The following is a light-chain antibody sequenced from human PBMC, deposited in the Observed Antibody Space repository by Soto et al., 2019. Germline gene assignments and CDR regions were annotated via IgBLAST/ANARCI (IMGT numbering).Light chain of an antibody. CDR1: SSDVGGYNY. Sequence: QSALTQPASVFGSLGQSITISCTGTSSDVGGYNYVSWYQQHPGKDPKVVIFEVTKRPSGVSSRFSGSKSGNTASLTVSGLQAEDEGDYYCSSFTSSSTVLFGGGTKLTVL. V-gene: IGLV2-14*01. J-gene: IGLJ2*01. CDR3: SSFTSSSTVL. CDR2: EVT.